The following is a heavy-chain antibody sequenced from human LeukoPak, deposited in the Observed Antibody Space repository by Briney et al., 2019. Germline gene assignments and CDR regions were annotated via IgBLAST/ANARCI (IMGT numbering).Heavy chain of an antibody. CDR2: ISSSSSYI. CDR3: ARSNGDYDFFDY. D-gene: IGHD4-17*01. V-gene: IGHV3-21*01. Sequence: GGSLRLSCAASGFTFSSYEMNWVRQAPGKGLEWVSSISSSSSYIYYADSVKGRFTISRDNAKNSLYLQMNSLRAEDTAVYYCARSNGDYDFFDYWGQGTLVTVSS. CDR1: GFTFSSYE. J-gene: IGHJ4*02.